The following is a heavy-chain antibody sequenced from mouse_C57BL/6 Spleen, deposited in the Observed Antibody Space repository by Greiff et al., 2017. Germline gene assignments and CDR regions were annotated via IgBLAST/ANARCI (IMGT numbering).Heavy chain of an antibody. D-gene: IGHD3-3*01. CDR1: GYTFTSYW. J-gene: IGHJ2*01. CDR3: ARRDSPDYFDY. CDR2: IDPSDSYT. Sequence: QVHVKQPGAELVKPGASVKLSCKASGYTFTSYWMQWVKQRPGQGLEWIGEIDPSDSYTNYNQKFKGKATLTVDTSSSTAYMQLSSLTSEDSAVYYCARRDSPDYFDYWGQGTTLTVSS. V-gene: IGHV1-50*01.